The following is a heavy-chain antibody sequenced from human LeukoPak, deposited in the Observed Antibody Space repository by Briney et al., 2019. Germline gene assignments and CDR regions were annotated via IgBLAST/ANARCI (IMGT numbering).Heavy chain of an antibody. CDR2: IYHSGST. V-gene: IGHV4-59*13. D-gene: IGHD3-10*01. CDR3: AREANYYGSGSYFEGTFDY. Sequence: SETLSLTCTVSGGSIRSYYWSWIRQPPGKGLEWIGYIYHSGSTNYNPSLKSRVTISVDTSKNEFSLKLTSVTAADTAVYYCAREANYYGSGSYFEGTFDYWGQGSLVTVSS. CDR1: GGSIRSYY. J-gene: IGHJ4*02.